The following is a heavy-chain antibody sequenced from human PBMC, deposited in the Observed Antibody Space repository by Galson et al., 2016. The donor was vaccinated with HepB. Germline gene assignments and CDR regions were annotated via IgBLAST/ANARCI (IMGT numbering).Heavy chain of an antibody. CDR2: IDSSSRYI. CDR3: VRDFLVESPRSAHDY. J-gene: IGHJ4*02. D-gene: IGHD2/OR15-2a*01. Sequence: SLRLSCAASGFTFSRYSMNWVRQAPGKGLEWVSSIDSSSRYIYYADSIKGRFTISRDNAKNSLYLHLNSLRAEDTAVYYCVRDFLVESPRSAHDYWGQGTLVTVSS. CDR1: GFTFSRYS. V-gene: IGHV3-21*01.